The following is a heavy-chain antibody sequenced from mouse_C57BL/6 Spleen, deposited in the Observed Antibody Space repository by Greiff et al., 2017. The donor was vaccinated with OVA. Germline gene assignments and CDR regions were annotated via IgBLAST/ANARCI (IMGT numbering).Heavy chain of an antibody. CDR1: GYTFTSYW. V-gene: IGHV1-52*01. J-gene: IGHJ4*01. Sequence: QVQLQQPGAELVRPGSSVKLSCKASGYTFTSYWMHWVKQRPIQGLEWIGNIDPSDSATHYNQQFQDKGTLTVEKSSNTAYMQLSSLTSEDSAVYYCARDYGYAMDYWGQGTSVTVSS. CDR2: IDPSDSAT. D-gene: IGHD1-1*01. CDR3: ARDYGYAMDY.